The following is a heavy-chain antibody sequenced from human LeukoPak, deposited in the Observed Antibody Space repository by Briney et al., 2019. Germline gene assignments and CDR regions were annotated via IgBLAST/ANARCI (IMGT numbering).Heavy chain of an antibody. CDR2: ISSSSSYI. V-gene: IGHV3-21*01. CDR1: GFTFSSYN. CDR3: ARSYCSGGSCYYPYY. Sequence: GGSLRLSCAASGFTFSSYNMNWVRQAPGKGLEWVSSISSSSSYIYYADSVKGRFTISRDNAKNSLYLQMNSLRAEDTAVYYCARSYCSGGSCYYPYYWGQGTLVTVSS. D-gene: IGHD2-15*01. J-gene: IGHJ4*02.